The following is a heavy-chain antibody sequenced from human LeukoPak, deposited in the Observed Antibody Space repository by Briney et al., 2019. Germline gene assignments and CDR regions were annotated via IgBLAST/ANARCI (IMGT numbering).Heavy chain of an antibody. J-gene: IGHJ4*02. V-gene: IGHV4-39*01. CDR1: GGSISSSSYY. CDR2: IYYSGST. CDR3: ASLGTSSSGWLLYYFDY. Sequence: SETLSLTCTVSGGSISSSSYYWGWIRQPPGKGLEWIGSIYYSGSTYYNPSLKSRVTISVDTSKNQFSLKLSSVTAADTAVYYCASLGTSSSGWLLYYFDYWGQGTLVTVSS. D-gene: IGHD6-19*01.